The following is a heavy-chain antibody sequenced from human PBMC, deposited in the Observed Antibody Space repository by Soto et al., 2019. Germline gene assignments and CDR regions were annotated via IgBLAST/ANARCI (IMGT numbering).Heavy chain of an antibody. J-gene: IGHJ4*02. CDR3: ARERRIAAAGRFDY. CDR2: IYYSGST. CDR1: GGSISSGDYY. Sequence: TLSLTCTVSGGSISSGDYYWSWIRQVPGKGLEWIGYIYYSGSTYYNPSLKSRVAMSVDTSKNLFSLKLSSVTAADTAIYYCARERRIAAAGRFDYWGQGTLVTVSS. D-gene: IGHD6-13*01. V-gene: IGHV4-31*03.